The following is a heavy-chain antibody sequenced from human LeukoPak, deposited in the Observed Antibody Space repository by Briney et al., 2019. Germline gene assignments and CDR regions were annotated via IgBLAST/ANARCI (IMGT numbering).Heavy chain of an antibody. CDR2: IKQDGSEK. CDR3: ARLGLRGSYPNFQH. D-gene: IGHD1-26*01. Sequence: GGSLRLSCAASGFTFSSYWMSWVRQAPGKGLEWVANIKQDGSEKYYVDSVKGRFTISRDNAKNSLYLQMNSLRAEDTAVYYCARLGLRGSYPNFQHWGQGTLVTVSS. J-gene: IGHJ1*01. CDR1: GFTFSSYW. V-gene: IGHV3-7*01.